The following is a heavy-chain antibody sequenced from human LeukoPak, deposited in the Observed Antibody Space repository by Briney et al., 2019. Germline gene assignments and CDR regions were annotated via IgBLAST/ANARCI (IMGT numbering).Heavy chain of an antibody. CDR1: GGSISSGSYY. CDR2: IYTSGST. V-gene: IGHV4-61*02. Sequence: SETLSLTCTVSGGSISSGSYYWSWIRQPAGKGLEWIGRIYTSGSTNYNPSLKSRVTISVDTSKNQFSLKLSSVTAADTAVYYCAREGSNYDYVWGSYRRFFDYWGQGTLVTVSS. D-gene: IGHD3-16*02. J-gene: IGHJ4*02. CDR3: AREGSNYDYVWGSYRRFFDY.